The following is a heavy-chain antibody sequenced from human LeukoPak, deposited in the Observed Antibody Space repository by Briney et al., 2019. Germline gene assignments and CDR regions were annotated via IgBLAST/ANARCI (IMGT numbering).Heavy chain of an antibody. CDR1: GGSISSSSYY. V-gene: IGHV4-39*07. CDR2: IYHSGST. CDR3: ARDLSVGATYFDY. J-gene: IGHJ4*02. Sequence: SETLSLTCTVSGGSISSSSYYWGWIRQPPGKGLEWIGSIYHSGSTYYNPSLKSRVTISVDTSKNQFSLKLSSVTAADTAVYYCARDLSVGATYFDYWGQGTLVTVSS. D-gene: IGHD1-26*01.